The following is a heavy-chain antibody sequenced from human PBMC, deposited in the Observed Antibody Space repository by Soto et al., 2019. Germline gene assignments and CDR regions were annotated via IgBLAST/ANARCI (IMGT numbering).Heavy chain of an antibody. J-gene: IGHJ6*02. CDR3: AVHLGQNYYTLDV. V-gene: IGHV3-23*01. CDR1: QFTFCNFV. CDR2: ITASGGST. Sequence: EVQLLESGGGLIEPGGSPGLSCTSSQFTFCNFVMGLVRQVPGKGVEWLSCITASGGSTYYADSLKGRFSVSRENSKNTLYLQLNSLEAEDTAVYHCAVHLGQNYYTLDVWGQGATVHVSS.